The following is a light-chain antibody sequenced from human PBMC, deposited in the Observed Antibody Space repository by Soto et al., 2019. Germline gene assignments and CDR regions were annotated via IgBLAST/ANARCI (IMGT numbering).Light chain of an antibody. CDR2: QDN. CDR1: KLENKY. CDR3: QAWDSSTVV. V-gene: IGLV3-1*01. J-gene: IGLJ2*01. Sequence: SYELTQPPSVSVSPGQTASITSSGDKLENKYVCWYQQKPGQSPVLVIYQDNRRPSGIPERFSGSNSGNTATLTISGTQAMDEADYYCQAWDSSTVVFGGGTKVTVL.